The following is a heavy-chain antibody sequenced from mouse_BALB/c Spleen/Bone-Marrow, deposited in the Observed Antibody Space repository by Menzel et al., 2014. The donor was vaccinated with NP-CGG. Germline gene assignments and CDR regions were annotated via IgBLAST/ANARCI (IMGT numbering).Heavy chain of an antibody. J-gene: IGHJ4*01. V-gene: IGHV1-54*01. Sequence: VQLVESGAELVRPGTSVKVSCKASGYAFTNYWIEWIKQRPGQGLEWIGVINPGSGGINYNEKFKGKATLTSDKSSSTAYMELSSLTSEDSAVYYCAREGGLRRGDYYTMDYWGQGTSVTVSS. CDR1: GYAFTNYW. CDR3: AREGGLRRGDYYTMDY. D-gene: IGHD2-4*01. CDR2: INPGSGGI.